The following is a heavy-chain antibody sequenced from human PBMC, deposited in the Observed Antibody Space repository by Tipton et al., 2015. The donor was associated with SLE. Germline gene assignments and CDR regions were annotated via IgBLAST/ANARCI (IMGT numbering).Heavy chain of an antibody. V-gene: IGHV3-48*03. J-gene: IGHJ3*02. D-gene: IGHD3-16*01. Sequence: GSLRLSCAASGFTFSSYEMNWVRQAPGKGLEWVSYISSSGSTIYYADSVKGRFTISRDNTKNSLYLQMNSLRAEDTAVYYCARTQGYDYIWGTIPGAFDIWGQGTMVTVSP. CDR3: ARTQGYDYIWGTIPGAFDI. CDR1: GFTFSSYE. CDR2: ISSSGSTI.